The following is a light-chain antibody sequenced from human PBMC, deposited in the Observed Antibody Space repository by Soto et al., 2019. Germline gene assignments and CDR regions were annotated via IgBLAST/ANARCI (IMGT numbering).Light chain of an antibody. CDR3: QSYDSSLSGRV. CDR1: SGHSSYA. CDR2: LNSDGSH. Sequence: QLVLTQSPSASASLGASVKLTCTLSSGHSSYAIAWHQQQPEKGPRYLMKLNSDGSHSKGDGIPDRFSGSSSGAERYLTISSLQSEDEADYYCQSYDSSLSGRVFGGGTKLTVL. V-gene: IGLV4-69*01. J-gene: IGLJ3*02.